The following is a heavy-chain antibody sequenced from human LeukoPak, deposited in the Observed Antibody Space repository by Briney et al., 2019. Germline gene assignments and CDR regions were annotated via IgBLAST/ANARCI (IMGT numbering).Heavy chain of an antibody. J-gene: IGHJ4*02. CDR3: ARNGDYGGY. D-gene: IGHD4-17*01. CDR2: ISSNGGNT. Sequence: QTGGSLRLSCAASGFTFSIYAMHWVRQAPGKELEYVSGISSNGGNTYYANSVKGRFTISRDNSKNTLYLQMGSLRTEDMAVYYCARNGDYGGYWGQGTLVTVSS. CDR1: GFTFSIYA. V-gene: IGHV3-64*01.